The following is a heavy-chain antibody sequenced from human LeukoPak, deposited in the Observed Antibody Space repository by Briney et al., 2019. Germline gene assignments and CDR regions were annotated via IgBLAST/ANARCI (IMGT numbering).Heavy chain of an antibody. Sequence: PGGSLRLSCAASGFTVSSNYMSWVRQAPGKGLEWVSVIYSGGSTYYADSVKGRFTISRDNFKNTLYLQMNSLRAEDTAVYYCARDETGYITGTRDYWGQGTLVTVSS. V-gene: IGHV3-66*02. CDR1: GFTVSSNY. J-gene: IGHJ4*02. D-gene: IGHD1-7*01. CDR2: IYSGGST. CDR3: ARDETGYITGTRDY.